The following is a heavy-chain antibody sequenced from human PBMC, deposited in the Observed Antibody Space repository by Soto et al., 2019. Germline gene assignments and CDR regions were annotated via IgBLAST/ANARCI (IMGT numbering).Heavy chain of an antibody. CDR3: AKVTFSGDYYYSYGMDV. J-gene: IGHJ6*02. D-gene: IGHD1-26*01. CDR1: GFTFSAYG. Sequence: QEKLVESGGGVVQPGRSLRLSCAASGFTFSAYGMHWVRQAPGKGLEWVTVISYDGSSKYYADSVKGRFIVSRDNSKNPLYLQMNSLTPEDTAVYYCAKVTFSGDYYYSYGMDVWGQGTTVTVSS. V-gene: IGHV3-30*18. CDR2: ISYDGSSK.